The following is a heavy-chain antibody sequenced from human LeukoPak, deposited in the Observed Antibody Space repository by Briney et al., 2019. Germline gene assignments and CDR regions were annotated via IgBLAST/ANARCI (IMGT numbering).Heavy chain of an antibody. Sequence: SVKVSRKASGGTFSSYAISWVRQAPGQGLEWMGGIIPIFGTANYAQKFQGRVTITADESTSTAYMELSSLRSEDTAVYYCARASNDFWSGYYYGSGSYYTLFDYWGQGTLVTVSS. CDR1: GGTFSSYA. V-gene: IGHV1-69*13. J-gene: IGHJ4*02. CDR3: ARASNDFWSGYYYGSGSYYTLFDY. D-gene: IGHD3-10*01. CDR2: IIPIFGTA.